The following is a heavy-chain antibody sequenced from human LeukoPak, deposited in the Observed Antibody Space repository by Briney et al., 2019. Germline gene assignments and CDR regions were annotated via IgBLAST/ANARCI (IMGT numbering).Heavy chain of an antibody. CDR1: GFTFSRYE. V-gene: IGHV3-48*03. J-gene: IGHJ3*02. CDR3: ARWGDPKYSINAFDI. D-gene: IGHD5-18*01. CDR2: ISSSGSTM. Sequence: GGSLRLSCAASGFTFSRYEMNWVRQAPGTGLEWVSYISSSGSTMYYADSVKGRFTIPRDDAENSLYLQVNSLRAEDTAVYYCARWGDPKYSINAFDIWGQGTMVTVSS.